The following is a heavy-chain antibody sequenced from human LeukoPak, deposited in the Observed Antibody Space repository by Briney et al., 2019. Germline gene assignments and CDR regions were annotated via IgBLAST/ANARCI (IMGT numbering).Heavy chain of an antibody. CDR3: ARAMAAAGTGGDDY. Sequence: PSETLSLTCAVYGVSFSGYYWSWIRQPPGKGLEWIGEINHSGSTNYNPSLKSRVTISADTSKNQFSLKLSSVTAADTAVYYCARAMAAAGTGGDDYWGQGTLVTVSS. D-gene: IGHD6-13*01. J-gene: IGHJ4*02. V-gene: IGHV4-34*01. CDR2: INHSGST. CDR1: GVSFSGYY.